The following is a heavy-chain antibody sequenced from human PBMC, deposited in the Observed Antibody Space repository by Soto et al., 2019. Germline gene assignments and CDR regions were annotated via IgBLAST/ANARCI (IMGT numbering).Heavy chain of an antibody. CDR3: AKFGASGSYFQFDY. D-gene: IGHD3-10*01. CDR1: GFPFINFA. CDR2: ISGGGTAT. J-gene: IGHJ4*01. V-gene: IGHV3-23*01. Sequence: SLRLSCAASGFPFINFAMSWVRQSPGKGLEWVSAISGGGTATWYADSVRGRFTISRDNSKNTVYLQMNSLRAEDTAVYYCAKFGASGSYFQFDYWGHGTLVTVSS.